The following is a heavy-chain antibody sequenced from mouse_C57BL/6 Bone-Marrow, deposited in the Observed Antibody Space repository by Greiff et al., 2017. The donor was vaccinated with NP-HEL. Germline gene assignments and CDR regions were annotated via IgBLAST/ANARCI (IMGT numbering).Heavy chain of an antibody. CDR1: GYTFTGYW. D-gene: IGHD1-1*01. CDR3: ARDYYGSSLFDY. CDR2: ILPGSGST. J-gene: IGHJ2*01. V-gene: IGHV1-9*01. Sequence: QVQLQQSGAELMKPGASVKLSCKATGYTFTGYWIEWVKQRPGHGLEWIGEILPGSGSTNYNEKFKGKATFTADTSSNTAYMQLSSQTTEDSAIYYCARDYYGSSLFDYWGQGTTLTVSS.